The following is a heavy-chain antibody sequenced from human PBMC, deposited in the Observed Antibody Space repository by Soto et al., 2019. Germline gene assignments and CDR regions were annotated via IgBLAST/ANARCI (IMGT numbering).Heavy chain of an antibody. Sequence: GASVKVSCKASGYTFKDYGIIWVRQAPGQGLEWMAWISADNGFPKFAQKLQDRVTVTRDTSTRTASMGLKSLVSEDTAVYYCARVSSLDNSGFYPFDNWGQGTQVTVSS. V-gene: IGHV1-18*04. CDR3: ARVSSLDNSGFYPFDN. J-gene: IGHJ4*02. D-gene: IGHD3-22*01. CDR2: ISADNGFP. CDR1: GYTFKDYG.